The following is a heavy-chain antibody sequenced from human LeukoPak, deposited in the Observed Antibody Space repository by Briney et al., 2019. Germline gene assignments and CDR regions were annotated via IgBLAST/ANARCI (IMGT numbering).Heavy chain of an antibody. D-gene: IGHD6-6*01. V-gene: IGHV1-2*02. CDR2: ISADSGAT. CDR1: VDTFTGCF. J-gene: IGHJ5*02. Sequence: GASVRVSCKASVDTFTGCFIHWVRQAPGQGLEWMGWISADSGATDYAQKFQDRVTLTRATSVSTAYMQLSALTPDDTAIYYCARVQIGSALFDPWGQGTLVTVSS. CDR3: ARVQIGSALFDP.